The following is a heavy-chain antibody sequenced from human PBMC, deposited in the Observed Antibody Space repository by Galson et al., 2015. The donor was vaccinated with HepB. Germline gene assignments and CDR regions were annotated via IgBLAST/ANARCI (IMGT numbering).Heavy chain of an antibody. Sequence: SLRLSCAASGFTFSSYAMHWVRQAPGKGLEWVAVISYDGSNKYYADSVKGRFTISRDNSKNTLYLQMNSLRAEDTAVYYCARETTSYFDYWGQGTLVTVSS. V-gene: IGHV3-30*04. CDR1: GFTFSSYA. J-gene: IGHJ4*02. CDR2: ISYDGSNK. D-gene: IGHD1-7*01. CDR3: ARETTSYFDY.